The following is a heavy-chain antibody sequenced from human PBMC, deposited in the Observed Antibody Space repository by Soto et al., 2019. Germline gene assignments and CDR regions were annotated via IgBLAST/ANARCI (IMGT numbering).Heavy chain of an antibody. J-gene: IGHJ6*02. CDR2: ISSSSSTI. CDR1: GFTLSSYS. Sequence: GGSLRLSCEASGFTLSSYSMNWARQAPGQGLEWVSYISSSSSTIYYADPVKGRFTISRDNAKNSLYLQMNSLRDEDTAVYYCARDNPRSSGWDVWGQGTTVTVSS. CDR3: ARDNPRSSGWDV. V-gene: IGHV3-48*02.